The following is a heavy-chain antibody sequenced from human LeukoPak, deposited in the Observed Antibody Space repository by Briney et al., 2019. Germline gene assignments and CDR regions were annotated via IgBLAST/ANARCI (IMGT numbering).Heavy chain of an antibody. D-gene: IGHD4/OR15-4a*01. CDR2: IYYSGST. Sequence: PSETLSLTCTVSGGSISSYYWSWIRQPPGKGLEWIGYIYYSGSTNYNPSLKSRVTISVDTSKNQSSLKLSSVTAADTAVYYCARVGEDYGPHDYWGQGTLVTVSS. V-gene: IGHV4-59*12. CDR3: ARVGEDYGPHDY. J-gene: IGHJ4*02. CDR1: GGSISSYY.